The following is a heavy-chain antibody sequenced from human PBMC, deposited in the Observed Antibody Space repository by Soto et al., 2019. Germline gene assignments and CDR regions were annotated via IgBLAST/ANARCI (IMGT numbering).Heavy chain of an antibody. D-gene: IGHD6-13*01. Sequence: EVQLVESGGGLVQTGRSLRLSCTASGFTFGDYAMSWFRQAPGKGLEWVGFITSKVYGGTTYFAASVKDRSTISRDDSKSIAYLQIHSLETEDTAVYYCTRSLSFIASGRDWFDPWGQGTLVTVSS. CDR2: ITSKVYGGTT. CDR1: GFTFGDYA. CDR3: TRSLSFIASGRDWFDP. V-gene: IGHV3-49*03. J-gene: IGHJ5*02.